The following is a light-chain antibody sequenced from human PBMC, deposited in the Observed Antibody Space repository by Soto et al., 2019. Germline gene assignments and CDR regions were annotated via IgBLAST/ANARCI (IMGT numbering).Light chain of an antibody. Sequence: DIQMTQSPSTLSASVEDRVTITCRASQSISSWLAWYQQKPGKAPKLLIYAASSLESGVPSRFSGSASGTEFTLTISSLQPDDFATYYCQQYNDYLYTFGQGTKLEIK. CDR1: QSISSW. CDR2: AAS. CDR3: QQYNDYLYT. J-gene: IGKJ2*01. V-gene: IGKV1-5*01.